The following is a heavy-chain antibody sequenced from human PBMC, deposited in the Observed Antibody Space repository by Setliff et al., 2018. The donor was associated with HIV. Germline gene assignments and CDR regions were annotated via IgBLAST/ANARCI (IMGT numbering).Heavy chain of an antibody. D-gene: IGHD4-4*01. J-gene: IGHJ6*02. CDR3: ASLSTVLLSFHDYYGMDV. CDR2: INSDGSST. V-gene: IGHV3-74*01. Sequence: HPGGSLRLSCAASGFTFSSYWMHWVRQAPGKGLVWVSRINSDGSSTSYADSVKGRFTISRDNAKNTLYLQMNSLRAEDTAVYYCASLSTVLLSFHDYYGMDVWGQGTTVTVSS. CDR1: GFTFSSYW.